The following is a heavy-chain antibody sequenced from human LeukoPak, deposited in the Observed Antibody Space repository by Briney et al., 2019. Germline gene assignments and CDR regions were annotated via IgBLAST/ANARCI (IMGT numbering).Heavy chain of an antibody. D-gene: IGHD3-10*01. V-gene: IGHV3-48*03. CDR2: ISSSGSTI. Sequence: GGSLRLSCAASGFTFSSYEMNWVRQAPGKGLEWVSYISSSGSTIYYADSVKGRFTISRDNAKNSLYLQMNSLRAEDTALYYCARDYGRTFDYWGQGTLVTVSS. CDR3: ARDYGRTFDY. CDR1: GFTFSSYE. J-gene: IGHJ4*02.